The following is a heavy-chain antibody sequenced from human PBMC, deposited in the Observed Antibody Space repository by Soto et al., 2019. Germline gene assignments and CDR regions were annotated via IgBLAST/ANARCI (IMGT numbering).Heavy chain of an antibody. D-gene: IGHD5-18*01. Sequence: SDTLSLTCAVYGGSFSGYYWSWIRQPPGKGLEWIGEINHSGSTNYNPSLKSRVTISVDTSKNQFSLKLSSVTAADTAVYYCARSRPSIRRYSSGYDFDYCGQAPLVTVSS. CDR2: INHSGST. CDR3: ARSRPSIRRYSSGYDFDY. CDR1: GGSFSGYY. J-gene: IGHJ4*02. V-gene: IGHV4-34*01.